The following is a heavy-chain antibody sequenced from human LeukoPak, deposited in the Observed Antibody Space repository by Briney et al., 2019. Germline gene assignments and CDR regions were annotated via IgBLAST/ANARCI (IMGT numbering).Heavy chain of an antibody. CDR3: ARDGIAAAGNDY. V-gene: IGHV3-21*01. J-gene: IGHJ4*02. D-gene: IGHD6-13*01. CDR2: ISSSSSYI. Sequence: NPGGSLRLSCAASGFTFSSYSMNWVRQAPGKGLEWVSSISSSSSYIYYADSVKGRFTISRDNAKNSLYLQMNSLRAEDTAVYYCARDGIAAAGNDYWGQGTLVTVSS. CDR1: GFTFSSYS.